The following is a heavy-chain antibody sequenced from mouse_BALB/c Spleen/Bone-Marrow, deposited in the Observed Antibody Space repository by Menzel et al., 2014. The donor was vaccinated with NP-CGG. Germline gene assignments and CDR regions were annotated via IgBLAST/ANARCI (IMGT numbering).Heavy chain of an antibody. CDR2: ISYSGST. D-gene: IGHD1-1*01. CDR1: GDSITSGY. J-gene: IGHJ1*01. Sequence: EVNVVESGPSLVKPSQTQSLTCSVTGDSITSGYWNWIRKFPGNKLEYMGYISYSGSTYYNPSLKSRISITRDTSKNQYYLQLNSVTTEDTATYYCARYYYGSSYWYFDVWGAGTTVTVSS. CDR3: ARYYYGSSYWYFDV. V-gene: IGHV3-8*02.